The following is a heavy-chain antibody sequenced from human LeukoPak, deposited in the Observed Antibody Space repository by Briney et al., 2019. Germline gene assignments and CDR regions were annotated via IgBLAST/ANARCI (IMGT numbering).Heavy chain of an antibody. CDR1: GGSFSGYY. CDR2: INHSGST. CDR3: ARGNYYGSGSYYIRYYYYYMDV. V-gene: IGHV4-34*01. D-gene: IGHD3-10*01. Sequence: SETLSLTCAVYGGSFSGYYWSWIRQPPGKGLEWIGEINHSGSTNYNPSLKSRVTISVDTSKNQFSLKLSSVTAADTAVYYCARGNYYGSGSYYIRYYYYYMDVWGKGTTVTISS. J-gene: IGHJ6*03.